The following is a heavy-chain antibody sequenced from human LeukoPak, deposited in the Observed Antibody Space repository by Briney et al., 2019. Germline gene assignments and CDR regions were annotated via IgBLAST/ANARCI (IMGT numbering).Heavy chain of an antibody. D-gene: IGHD2-2*01. V-gene: IGHV3-30-3*01. CDR3: AGAQIVVVPAATYYYYYGMDV. J-gene: IGHJ6*02. CDR1: GFTFSSYA. CDR2: ISYDGSNK. Sequence: QPGRSLRLSCAASGFTFSSYAMHWVRQAPGKGLEWVAVISYDGSNKYYADSVKGRFTISRDNSKNTLYLQMNSLRAEDTAVYYCAGAQIVVVPAATYYYYYGMDVWGQGTTVTVSS.